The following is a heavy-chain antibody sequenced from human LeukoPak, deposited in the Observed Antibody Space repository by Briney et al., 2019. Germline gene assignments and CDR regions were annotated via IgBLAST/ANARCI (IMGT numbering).Heavy chain of an antibody. CDR1: GGSISSSSYY. V-gene: IGHV4-39*01. Sequence: PSETVSLTCTVSGGSISSSSYYWGWIRQPPGKGLEWIGSIYYSGSTYYNPSLKSRVTISVDTSKNQFSLKLSSVTAADTAVYYCASLEYSSSSEYFQHWGQGTLVTVSS. CDR2: IYYSGST. CDR3: ASLEYSSSSEYFQH. J-gene: IGHJ1*01. D-gene: IGHD6-6*01.